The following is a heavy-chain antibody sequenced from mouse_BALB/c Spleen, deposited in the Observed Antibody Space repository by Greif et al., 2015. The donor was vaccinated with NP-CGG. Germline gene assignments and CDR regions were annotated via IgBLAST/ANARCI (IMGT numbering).Heavy chain of an antibody. D-gene: IGHD1-1*01. CDR2: ILPGGGST. CDR3: AREGTTVSYAMDY. V-gene: IGHV1-9*01. J-gene: IGHJ4*01. CDR1: GYTFSSYW. Sequence: VQLQQSGAELMKPGASVKISCKATGYTFSSYWVEWVKQRPGHGLEWIGEILPGGGSTNYNEKFKGKATFTADTSSNTAYMQLSSLTSEDSAVYYCAREGTTVSYAMDYWGQGTSVTVSS.